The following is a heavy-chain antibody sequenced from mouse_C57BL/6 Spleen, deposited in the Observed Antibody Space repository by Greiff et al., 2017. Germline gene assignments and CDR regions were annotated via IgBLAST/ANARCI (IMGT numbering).Heavy chain of an antibody. Sequence: EVMLVESGGDLVKPGGSLKLSCAASGFTFSSYGMSWVRQTPDKRLEWVATISSGGSYTYYPDSVKGRFTISRDNAKNTLYLQMSSLKSEDTAMYYCARTYDYDGNYFDYWGQGTTLTVSS. J-gene: IGHJ2*01. V-gene: IGHV5-6*01. CDR1: GFTFSSYG. D-gene: IGHD2-4*01. CDR2: ISSGGSYT. CDR3: ARTYDYDGNYFDY.